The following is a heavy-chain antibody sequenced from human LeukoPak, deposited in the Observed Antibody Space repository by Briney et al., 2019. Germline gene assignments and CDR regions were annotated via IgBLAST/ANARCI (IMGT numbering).Heavy chain of an antibody. V-gene: IGHV1-18*01. CDR2: ISAYNGNT. Sequence: ASVKVSCKASGYIFTSYGITWVRQAPGQGLEWMGWISAYNGNTNYAQKLQGRVTMTTDTSTSTAYMELRSLRSDDTAVYYCASGFLGGYDSNFDYWGQGTLVTVSS. CDR1: GYIFTSYG. CDR3: ASGFLGGYDSNFDY. D-gene: IGHD5-12*01. J-gene: IGHJ4*02.